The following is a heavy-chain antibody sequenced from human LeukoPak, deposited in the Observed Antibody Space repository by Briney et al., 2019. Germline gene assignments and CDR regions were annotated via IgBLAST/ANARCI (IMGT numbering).Heavy chain of an antibody. Sequence: SQTLSLTCTVSGGSISSGSYYWSWIRQPAGKGLEWIGRIYTSGSTNYNPSLKSRVTISEDTSKNQFSLKLSSVTAADTAVYYCARDSTQYQLPYYYYYYYVDVWGKGTTVTISS. CDR1: GGSISSGSYY. J-gene: IGHJ6*03. V-gene: IGHV4-61*02. D-gene: IGHD2-2*01. CDR2: IYTSGST. CDR3: ARDSTQYQLPYYYYYYYVDV.